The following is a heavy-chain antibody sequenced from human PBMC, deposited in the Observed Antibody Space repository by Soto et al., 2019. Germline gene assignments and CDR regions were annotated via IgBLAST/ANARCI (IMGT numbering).Heavy chain of an antibody. CDR1: GFTFRSSA. Sequence: SVKVSCKXSGFTFRSSAVQWVRQARGQRLEWIGWLVVGTGNTNYAQKFQQRVTISSDRSTNTVSMELSSLTSEDTAVYYCARGGYCSYTSCHSDYYGMDVWGQGTTVTVSS. V-gene: IGHV1-58*01. J-gene: IGHJ6*02. CDR3: ARGGYCSYTSCHSDYYGMDV. D-gene: IGHD2-2*02. CDR2: LVVGTGNT.